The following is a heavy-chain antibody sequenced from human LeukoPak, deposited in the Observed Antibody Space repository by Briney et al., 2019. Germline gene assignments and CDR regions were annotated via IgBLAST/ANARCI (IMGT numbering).Heavy chain of an antibody. V-gene: IGHV3-21*01. CDR2: ISSSSSYI. J-gene: IGHJ5*02. CDR1: GFTFSSYS. Sequence: GGSLRLSCAASGFTFSSYSMNWVRQAPGKGLEWVSSISSSSSYIYYTDSVKGRFTISRDNAKNSLYLQMDSLRAEDTAVYYCARDQQVDPNWFVPWGQGTLVTVSS. CDR3: ARDQQVDPNWFVP.